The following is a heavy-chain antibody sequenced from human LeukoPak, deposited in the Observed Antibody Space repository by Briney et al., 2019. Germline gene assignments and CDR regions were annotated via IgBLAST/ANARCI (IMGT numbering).Heavy chain of an antibody. Sequence: SETLSLTCAVYGGSFSGYYWSWVRQPPGKGLEWIGEINHSGSTNYNPSLKSRVTISVDTSKNQFSLKLSSVTAADTAVYYCARRAALYYGRWFDPWGQGTLVTVSS. J-gene: IGHJ5*02. D-gene: IGHD3-10*01. CDR3: ARRAALYYGRWFDP. CDR2: INHSGST. V-gene: IGHV4-34*01. CDR1: GGSFSGYY.